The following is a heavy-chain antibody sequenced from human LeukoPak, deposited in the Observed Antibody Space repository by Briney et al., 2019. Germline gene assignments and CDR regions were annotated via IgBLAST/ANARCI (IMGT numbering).Heavy chain of an antibody. CDR3: ARRGAAAGTFLGEVRYYFDY. D-gene: IGHD6-13*01. V-gene: IGHV1-46*01. CDR1: GYTFTGYY. CDR2: INPSGGST. Sequence: ASVKVSCKASGYTFTGYYMHWVRQAPGQGLEWVGIINPSGGSTSYAQKFQGRVTMTRDTSTSTAYMELRSLRSDDTAVYYCARRGAAAGTFLGEVRYYFDYWGQGTLVTVSS. J-gene: IGHJ4*02.